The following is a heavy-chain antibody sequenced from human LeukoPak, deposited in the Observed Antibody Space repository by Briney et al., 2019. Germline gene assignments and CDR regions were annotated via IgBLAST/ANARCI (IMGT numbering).Heavy chain of an antibody. CDR3: AKNYGHPTKNYYMDV. D-gene: IGHD3-16*01. V-gene: IGHV3-23*01. J-gene: IGHJ6*03. CDR2: ISNVGTI. CDR1: GFSFRSYA. Sequence: GGSLRLSCAASGFSFRSYAMTWVHQAPGKGLEWVSEISNVGTINYADSVKGRFTMSRDNSKNTLYLQMNSLRAEDTAVYYCAKNYGHPTKNYYMDVWGKGTTVSVSS.